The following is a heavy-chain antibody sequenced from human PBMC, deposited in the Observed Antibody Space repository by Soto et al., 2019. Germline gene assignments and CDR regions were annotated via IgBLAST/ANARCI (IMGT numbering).Heavy chain of an antibody. CDR2: IYHSGST. J-gene: IGHJ4*02. D-gene: IGHD1-26*01. Sequence: QVQLQESGPGLVKPSGTLSLTCGVSGDSIGSSNWWSWVRQPPGKGLEWIGEIYHSGSTNYNPSLKSRFTISVDKSKTQFSLKLSSVTAADTAVYYCARLVGATLVDYWGQGTLVTVSS. V-gene: IGHV4-4*02. CDR3: ARLVGATLVDY. CDR1: GDSIGSSNW.